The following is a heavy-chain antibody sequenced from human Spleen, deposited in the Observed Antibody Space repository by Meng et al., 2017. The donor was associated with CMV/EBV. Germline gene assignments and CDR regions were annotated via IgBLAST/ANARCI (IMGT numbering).Heavy chain of an antibody. CDR2: IYYSGST. D-gene: IGHD4-17*01. CDR1: GGSISSYY. Sequence: SETLSLTCTVSGGSISSYYWSWIRQPPGKGLEWIGYIYYSGSTNYNPSLKSRVTISVDTSKNQFSLKLSSVTAADTAVYYCARDPYGATDYYYGMDVWGQGTTVTVSS. V-gene: IGHV4-59*12. J-gene: IGHJ6*02. CDR3: ARDPYGATDYYYGMDV.